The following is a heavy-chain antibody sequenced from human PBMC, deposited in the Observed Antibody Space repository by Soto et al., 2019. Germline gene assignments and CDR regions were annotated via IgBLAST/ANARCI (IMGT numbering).Heavy chain of an antibody. J-gene: IGHJ4*02. D-gene: IGHD3-10*01. CDR2: ITSSSDTI. V-gene: IGHV3-48*01. Sequence: EVQLVESGGGLVQPGGSLRLSCVASGFTLGSYSMNLVRQAPGKGLEWLAYITSSSDTIYYADSVKGRFTVPRDNAKTSLYLQINSLRAEDTAVYYCARQHSPGFGFWGQGTLVTVSS. CDR3: ARQHSPGFGF. CDR1: GFTLGSYS.